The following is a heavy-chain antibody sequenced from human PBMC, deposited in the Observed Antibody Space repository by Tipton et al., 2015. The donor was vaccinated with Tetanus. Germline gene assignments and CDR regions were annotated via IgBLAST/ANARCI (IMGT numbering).Heavy chain of an antibody. J-gene: IGHJ5*02. CDR1: GGSVSSGSYY. V-gene: IGHV4-61*01. D-gene: IGHD5-24*01. CDR2: ILYKGGT. CDR3: ARDRGFTTYNYFDP. Sequence: TLSLTCTVSGGSVSSGSYYWSWVRQPPGKGLEYIGYILYKGGTNYNPSLKSRVIISADASKNQFSLKLRSVTAADTAVYYCARDRGFTTYNYFDPWGQGTLVTVSS.